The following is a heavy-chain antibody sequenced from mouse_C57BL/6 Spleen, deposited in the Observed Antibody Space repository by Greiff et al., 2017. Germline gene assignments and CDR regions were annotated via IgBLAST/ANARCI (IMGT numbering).Heavy chain of an antibody. V-gene: IGHV1-50*01. D-gene: IGHD4-1*01. CDR1: GYTFTSYW. CDR3: ARSKAGMGY. Sequence: QVQLQQPGAELVKPGASVKLSCQASGYTFTSYWMQWVKQRPGQGLEWIGEIDPSDSYTNYNQKFKGKATLTVDTSSSTAYMQLSSLTSEDSAVYYCARSKAGMGYWGQGTTLTVSS. J-gene: IGHJ2*01. CDR2: IDPSDSYT.